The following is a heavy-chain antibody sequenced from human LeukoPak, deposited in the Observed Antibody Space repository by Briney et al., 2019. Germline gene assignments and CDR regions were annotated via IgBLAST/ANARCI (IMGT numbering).Heavy chain of an antibody. CDR3: ARDREDFWSGYYRYYYYYMDV. D-gene: IGHD3-3*01. CDR1: GFTFSSYE. J-gene: IGHJ6*03. CDR2: ISSSGSTI. V-gene: IGHV3-48*03. Sequence: GGSLRLSCAASGFTFSSYEMNWVRQAPGKGLEWVSYISSSGSTIYYADSVKGRFTISRDNAKNSLYLQMNSLRAEDTAVYYCARDREDFWSGYYRYYYYYMDVWGKGTTVTVSS.